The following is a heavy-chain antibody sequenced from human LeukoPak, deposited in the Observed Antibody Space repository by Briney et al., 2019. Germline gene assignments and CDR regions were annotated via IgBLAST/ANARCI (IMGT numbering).Heavy chain of an antibody. CDR3: ARDYRVGATPYYYYMDV. J-gene: IGHJ6*03. CDR1: GYTFTGYY. CDR2: INPNSGGT. D-gene: IGHD1-26*01. Sequence: GASVKVSCKASGYTFTGYYMHWVRQAPGQGLEWMGWINPNSGGTNYAQKFQGRVTMPRDTSISTAYMELSRLRSDDTAVYYCARDYRVGATPYYYYMDVWGKGTTVTVSS. V-gene: IGHV1-2*02.